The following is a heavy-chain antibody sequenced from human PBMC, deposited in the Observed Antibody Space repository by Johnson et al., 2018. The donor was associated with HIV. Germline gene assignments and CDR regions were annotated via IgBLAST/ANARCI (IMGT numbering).Heavy chain of an antibody. V-gene: IGHV3-30-3*01. D-gene: IGHD1-26*01. CDR2: ISYDGSNK. J-gene: IGHJ3*02. CDR1: GFTFNSYA. Sequence: QVHLVESGGGVVQPGRSLRLSCAASGFTFNSYAMHWVRQAPGKGLEWVAVISYDGSNKYYADSVKGRFTISRDNSKNTLYLQMNSLRAEDTAVYYCARDKVDDAFDIWGQGTMVTVSS. CDR3: ARDKVDDAFDI.